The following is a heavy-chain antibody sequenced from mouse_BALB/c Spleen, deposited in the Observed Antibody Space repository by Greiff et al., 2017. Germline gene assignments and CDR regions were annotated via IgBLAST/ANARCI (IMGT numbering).Heavy chain of an antibody. D-gene: IGHD4-1*01. Sequence: EVKLVESGGGLVQPGGSLKLSCAASGFTFSSYTMSWVRQTPEKRLEWVAYISNGGGSTYYPDTVKGRFTISRDNAKNTLYLQMSSLKSEDTAMYYCARHLTGAMDYWGQGTSVTVSS. V-gene: IGHV5-12-2*01. CDR3: ARHLTGAMDY. CDR1: GFTFSSYT. CDR2: ISNGGGST. J-gene: IGHJ4*01.